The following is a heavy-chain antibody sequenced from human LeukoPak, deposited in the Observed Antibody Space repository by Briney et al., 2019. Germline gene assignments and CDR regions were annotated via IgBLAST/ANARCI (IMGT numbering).Heavy chain of an antibody. D-gene: IGHD1-26*01. V-gene: IGHV3-74*01. J-gene: IGHJ4*02. CDR1: GFTFSSYW. Sequence: GESLRLSCAASGFTFSSYWMYWVRQAPGKGLVWVSRMDSDGSSTIYADSAKGRFTNSRDNVKNTLYLQMNSLRAEDTAVYYCARSGAPTLDYWGQGTLVIVSS. CDR3: ARSGAPTLDY. CDR2: MDSDGSST.